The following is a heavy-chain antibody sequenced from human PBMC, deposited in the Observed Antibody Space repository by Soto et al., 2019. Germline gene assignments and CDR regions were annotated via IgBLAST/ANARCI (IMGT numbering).Heavy chain of an antibody. J-gene: IGHJ4*02. CDR3: ARKAWVRFDY. D-gene: IGHD7-27*01. CDR2: VFHTGDT. CDR1: GDSISSSVW. V-gene: IGHV4-4*02. Sequence: SETLSLTCAVSGDSISSSVWWTWVRQPPGKGLEWIGEVFHTGDTYFNPSLRSRVAMSVDKSTNEFSLKVTSVTAADTAIYYCARKAWVRFDYWGQGALVTVSS.